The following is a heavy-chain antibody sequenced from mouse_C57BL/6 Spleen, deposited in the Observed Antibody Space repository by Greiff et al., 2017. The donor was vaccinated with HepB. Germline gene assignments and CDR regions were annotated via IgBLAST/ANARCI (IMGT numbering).Heavy chain of an antibody. J-gene: IGHJ2*01. CDR2: IYPRSGNT. D-gene: IGHD2-1*01. CDR3: GAAYGNYYFDY. CDR1: GYTFTSYG. Sequence: QVQLKESGAELARPGASVKLSCKASGYTFTSYGISWVKQRTGQGLEWIGEIYPRSGNTYYNEKFKGKATLTADKSSSTAYMELRSLTSEDSAVYFCGAAYGNYYFDYWGQGTTLTVSS. V-gene: IGHV1-81*01.